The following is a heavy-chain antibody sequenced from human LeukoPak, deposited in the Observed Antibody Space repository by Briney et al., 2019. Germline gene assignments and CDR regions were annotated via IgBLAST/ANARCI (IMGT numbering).Heavy chain of an antibody. CDR2: MYLSGTT. V-gene: IGHV4-4*02. CDR3: AGLVGRYSSGLYYYFDY. CDR1: GDSINSLDL. Sequence: SETLSLTCTVSGDSINSLDLWSWVRQPPGKGLEWIGEMYLSGTTHSNPSVKSRVTISIDKSKNQFFLNLSSVTAADTAVYYCAGLVGRYSSGLYYYFDYWGQGTLVTVSS. D-gene: IGHD3-22*01. J-gene: IGHJ4*02.